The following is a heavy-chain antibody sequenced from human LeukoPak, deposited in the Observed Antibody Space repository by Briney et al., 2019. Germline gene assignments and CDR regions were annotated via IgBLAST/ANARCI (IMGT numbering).Heavy chain of an antibody. V-gene: IGHV3-21*01. J-gene: IGHJ3*02. CDR2: ISSCNNYI. D-gene: IGHD5-12*01. Sequence: PGGSLRLSCAASGFTFSGYSMSWVRQAPGKGLDWVSSISSCNNYIYYADSLKGRFTLSRDNAKNSLYLQMNSLRAEDTAVYYCARALATVDSFDIWGQGTMVTVSS. CDR3: ARALATVDSFDI. CDR1: GFTFSGYS.